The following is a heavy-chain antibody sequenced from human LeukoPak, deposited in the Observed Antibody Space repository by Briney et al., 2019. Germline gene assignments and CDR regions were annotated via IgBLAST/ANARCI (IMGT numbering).Heavy chain of an antibody. D-gene: IGHD3-9*01. V-gene: IGHV3-74*01. CDR3: ARGYYDILTGYPRFDY. CDR2: INSDGSST. J-gene: IGHJ4*02. Sequence: PGGSLRLSRAASGFTFSSYWMHWVRQAPGKGLVWVSRINSDGSSTSYADSVKGRFTISRDNAKNTLYLQMNSLRAEDTAVYYCARGYYDILTGYPRFDYWGQRTLVTVSS. CDR1: GFTFSSYW.